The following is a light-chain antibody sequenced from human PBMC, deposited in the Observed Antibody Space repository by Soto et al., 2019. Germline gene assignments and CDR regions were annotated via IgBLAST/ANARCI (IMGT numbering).Light chain of an antibody. CDR2: GAS. CDR1: QSVSSN. Sequence: EIVLTQSPGTLSLSPGERATLSCRASQSVSSNLVWYQQKPGQAPRLLSYGASTRATGIPARFSGSGSGTEFTLTISSLQSEDFAVYYCQQYNNWPLTFGPGTKVDIK. J-gene: IGKJ3*01. V-gene: IGKV3-15*01. CDR3: QQYNNWPLT.